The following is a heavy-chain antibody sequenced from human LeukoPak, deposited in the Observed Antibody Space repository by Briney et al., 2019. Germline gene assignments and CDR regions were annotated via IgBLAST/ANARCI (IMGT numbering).Heavy chain of an antibody. J-gene: IGHJ4*02. CDR3: ATDRGYSYGHPYFDY. Sequence: GGSLRLSCAASGFTFSSYAMMWVRQAPGKGLEWVSSIDSTSSFIYYADSLKGRFTVSRDNAKNSLYLQMNSLRAEDTAVYYFATDRGYSYGHPYFDYWGQGTLVTVSS. CDR1: GFTFSSYA. D-gene: IGHD5-18*01. CDR2: IDSTSSFI. V-gene: IGHV3-21*01.